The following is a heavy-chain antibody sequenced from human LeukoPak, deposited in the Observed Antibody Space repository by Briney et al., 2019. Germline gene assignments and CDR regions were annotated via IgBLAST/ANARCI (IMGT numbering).Heavy chain of an antibody. J-gene: IGHJ4*02. CDR3: ARHGSIATDAFTH. Sequence: SETLSLTCTVSGGSISSSSYYWGWIRQPPGKGLEWIGSIYYSGSTYYNPSLKSRVTISVDTSKNQFSLKLGSVTAADTAVHYCARHGSIATDAFTHWGQGTLVTVSS. V-gene: IGHV4-39*01. CDR1: GGSISSSSYY. D-gene: IGHD3-16*01. CDR2: IYYSGST.